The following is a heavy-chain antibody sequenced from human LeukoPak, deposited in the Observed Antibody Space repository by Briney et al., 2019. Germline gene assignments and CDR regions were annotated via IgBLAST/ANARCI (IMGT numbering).Heavy chain of an antibody. CDR2: IYYSGST. CDR3: ARAYSRTAFDI. Sequence: SETLSLTCTVSGGSISSYYWSWIRPPPGKGLEWIGYIYYSGSTNYNPSLKSRVTISVDTSKNQFSLKLSSVTAADTAVYYCARAYSRTAFDIWGQGTMVTVSS. V-gene: IGHV4-59*01. D-gene: IGHD6-13*01. CDR1: GGSISSYY. J-gene: IGHJ3*02.